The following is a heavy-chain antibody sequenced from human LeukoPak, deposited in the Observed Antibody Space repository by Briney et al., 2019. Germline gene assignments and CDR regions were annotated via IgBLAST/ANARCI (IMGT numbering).Heavy chain of an antibody. D-gene: IGHD3-22*01. J-gene: IGHJ4*02. V-gene: IGHV1-2*02. CDR2: INPNSGVT. CDR3: ARGTWDSKFFY. Sequence: ASVKVSCKASGYTFTSYYMHWVRQAPGQGLEWMGWINPNSGVTNYAQKFQGRVTMTRDTSISTAYMELSRLRSDDTAVYYCARGTWDSKFFYWGQGTLVTVSS. CDR1: GYTFTSYY.